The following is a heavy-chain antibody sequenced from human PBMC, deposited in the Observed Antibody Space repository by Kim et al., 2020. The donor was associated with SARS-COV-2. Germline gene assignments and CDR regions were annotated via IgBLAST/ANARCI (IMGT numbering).Heavy chain of an antibody. CDR3: VPRINLIRGVTS. CDR2: T. J-gene: IGHJ4*02. D-gene: IGHD3-10*01. V-gene: IGHV3-64D*09. Sequence: TFYGDAVKGRCTISRYNSKNTLSLHMSSLRPEDTATYYCVPRINLIRGVTSWGQGTLVIVSS.